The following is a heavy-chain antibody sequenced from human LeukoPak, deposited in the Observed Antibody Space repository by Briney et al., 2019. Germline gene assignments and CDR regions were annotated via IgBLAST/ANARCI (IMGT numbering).Heavy chain of an antibody. V-gene: IGHV4-39*01. Sequence: SETLSLTCTVSGGSISSSSYYWGWIRQPPGKGLEWIGSIYYSGSTYYNPSLKSRVTISVDTSKNQFSLKLSSVTAADTAVYYCARHGKDILTGYYNWFDPWGQGTLVTVSS. CDR3: ARHGKDILTGYYNWFDP. CDR1: GGSISSSSYY. CDR2: IYYSGST. J-gene: IGHJ5*02. D-gene: IGHD3-9*01.